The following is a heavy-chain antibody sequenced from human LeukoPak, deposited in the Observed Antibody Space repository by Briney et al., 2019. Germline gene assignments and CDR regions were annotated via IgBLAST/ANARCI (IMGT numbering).Heavy chain of an antibody. CDR2: IYDSGGT. Sequence: PSETLSLTCSVSSDSSSNYYWNWIRQPPGKGLEWIGYIYDSGGTNYNPSLKSRVSMSLDTPKNQFSLKLSSVTAADTAVYYCARAHGSETFYFDYWGQGTLVSVSS. CDR1: SDSSSNYY. CDR3: ARAHGSETFYFDY. V-gene: IGHV4-59*01. J-gene: IGHJ4*02. D-gene: IGHD3-10*01.